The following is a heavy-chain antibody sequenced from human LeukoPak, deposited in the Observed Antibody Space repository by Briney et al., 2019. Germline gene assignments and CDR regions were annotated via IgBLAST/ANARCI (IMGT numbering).Heavy chain of an antibody. CDR3: ARVVPFEN. D-gene: IGHD1-26*01. Sequence: GRSLRLSCAASGFTFSAYAMHWVRQAPGKGLECVSVIYSRDSTYYADSVRGRFTISRDNSKNTVYLQMNSLRAEDTAVYYCARVVPFENWGQGTLVTVSS. J-gene: IGHJ4*02. CDR1: GFTFSAYA. V-gene: IGHV3-53*01. CDR2: IYSRDST.